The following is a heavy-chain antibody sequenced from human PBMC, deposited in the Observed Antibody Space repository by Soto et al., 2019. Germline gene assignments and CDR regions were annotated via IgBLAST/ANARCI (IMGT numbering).Heavy chain of an antibody. D-gene: IGHD3-10*01. V-gene: IGHV3-53*04. CDR1: GFAVRHNY. Sequence: EVQLVESGGGLVQPRGSLRLSCTASGFAVRHNYMTWVRQAPGKGLEWVSLIYSGGDTAYADSVKGRFTISRHTSQNTLYLQMNSLRAEDTAVYYCARKTDSIPSGGDVWGKGTAVTVSS. CDR2: IYSGGDT. J-gene: IGHJ6*04. CDR3: ARKTDSIPSGGDV.